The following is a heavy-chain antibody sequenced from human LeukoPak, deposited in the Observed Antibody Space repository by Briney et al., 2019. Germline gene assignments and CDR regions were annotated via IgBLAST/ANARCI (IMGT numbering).Heavy chain of an antibody. V-gene: IGHV3-66*01. CDR1: GFTVSSNY. CDR2: IYSGGST. J-gene: IGHJ6*04. CDR3: AELGITMIGGV. Sequence: SGGSLRLSCAASGFTVSSNYMSWVRQAPGKGLEWVSVIYSGGSTYYADSVEGRFTISRDNSKNTLYLQMNSLRAEDTAVYYCAELGITMIGGVWGKGTTVTISS. D-gene: IGHD3-10*02.